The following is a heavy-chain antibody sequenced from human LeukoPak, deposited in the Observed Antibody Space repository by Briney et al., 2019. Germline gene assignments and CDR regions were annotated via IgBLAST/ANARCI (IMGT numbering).Heavy chain of an antibody. V-gene: IGHV1-46*01. Sequence: GASVKVSCKASGYTFTSYYMHWVRQAPGQGLEWMGIINPSGGSTSYAQKFQGRVTMTRDTSTSTVYMELSSLRSEDTAVYYCARDSRMQIAAAGLDYWGQGTLVTVSS. CDR2: INPSGGST. D-gene: IGHD6-13*01. CDR1: GYTFTSYY. J-gene: IGHJ4*02. CDR3: ARDSRMQIAAAGLDY.